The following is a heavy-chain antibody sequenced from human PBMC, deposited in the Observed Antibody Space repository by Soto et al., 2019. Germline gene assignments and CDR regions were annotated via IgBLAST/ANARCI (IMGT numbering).Heavy chain of an antibody. CDR1: GFTFTSYA. V-gene: IGHV3-23*01. CDR2: ISASGGTT. CDR3: AKAWGWFDP. Sequence: EVQLLESGGDLVHPGGSLSLSCAASGFTFTSYAMTWVRQAPEKGLEWVSSISASGGTTYYTDSVKGRFTISRDNSKNTLFLQMNSLSAEDTAVYYCAKAWGWFDPWGQGTLVTVSS. D-gene: IGHD3-16*01. J-gene: IGHJ5*02.